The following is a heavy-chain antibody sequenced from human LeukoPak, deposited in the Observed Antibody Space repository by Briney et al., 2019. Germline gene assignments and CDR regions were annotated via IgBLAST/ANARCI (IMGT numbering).Heavy chain of an antibody. D-gene: IGHD6-19*01. CDR3: ARGVAGAVAGPVNY. CDR2: INNDGSST. Sequence: GGSLRLSCVASGFTFSSYWMHWVRQAPGKGLVWVSRINNDGSSTSYADSVKGRFTISRDNAKNTLYLQMNSLRAEDTAVYYCARGVAGAVAGPVNYWGQGTLVTVSS. CDR1: GFTFSSYW. V-gene: IGHV3-74*01. J-gene: IGHJ4*02.